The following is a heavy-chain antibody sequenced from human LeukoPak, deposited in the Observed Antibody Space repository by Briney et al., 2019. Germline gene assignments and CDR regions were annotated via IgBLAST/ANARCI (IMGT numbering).Heavy chain of an antibody. V-gene: IGHV1-58*02. D-gene: IGHD6-19*01. CDR3: AAWGAGGWYYYYGMDV. CDR1: GFTFTSSA. Sequence: VASVKVSCKASGFTFTSSAMQGVRQARGQRLEWIGWIFVGSGNTNYAQKFQERVTITRDMSTSTAYMELSSLRSEDTAVYYCAAWGAGGWYYYYGMDVWGQGTTVTVSS. CDR2: IFVGSGNT. J-gene: IGHJ6*02.